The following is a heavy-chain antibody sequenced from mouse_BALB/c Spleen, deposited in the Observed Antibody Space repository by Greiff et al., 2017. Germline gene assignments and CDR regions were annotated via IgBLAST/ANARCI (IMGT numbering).Heavy chain of an antibody. V-gene: IGHV5-6*02. D-gene: IGHD3-2*01. J-gene: IGHJ4*01. CDR3: ARHVDSSGYGRAMDY. Sequence: EVKLEESGGDLVKPGGSLKLSCAASGFTFSSYGMSWVRQTPDKRLEWVATISSGGSYTYYPDSVKGRFTISRDNAKNTLYLQMSSLKSEDTAMYYCARHVDSSGYGRAMDYWGQGTSVTVSS. CDR2: ISSGGSYT. CDR1: GFTFSSYG.